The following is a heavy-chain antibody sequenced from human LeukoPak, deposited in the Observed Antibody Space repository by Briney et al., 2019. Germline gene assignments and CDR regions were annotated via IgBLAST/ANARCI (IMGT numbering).Heavy chain of an antibody. V-gene: IGHV1-18*01. D-gene: IGHD6-19*01. CDR1: GGTFSSYA. J-gene: IGHJ4*02. Sequence: ASVKVSCKASGGTFSSYAISWVRQAPGQGLEWMGWISAYNGNTNYAQKLQGRVTMTTDTSTSTAYMELRSLRSDDTAVYYCARVIAVAGTEDYWGQGTLVTVSS. CDR3: ARVIAVAGTEDY. CDR2: ISAYNGNT.